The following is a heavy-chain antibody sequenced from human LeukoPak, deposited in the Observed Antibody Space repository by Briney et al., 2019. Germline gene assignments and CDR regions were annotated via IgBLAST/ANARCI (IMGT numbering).Heavy chain of an antibody. CDR3: ARGVETYSSSWYNTPNAFDI. J-gene: IGHJ3*02. CDR1: GGSISSGGYS. D-gene: IGHD6-13*01. Sequence: SETLSLTCAVSGGSISSGGYSWSWIRRPPGKGLEWIGYIYHSGSTYYNPSLKSRVTISVDRSKNQFSLKLSSVTAADTAVYYCARGVETYSSSWYNTPNAFDIWGQGTMVTVSS. CDR2: IYHSGST. V-gene: IGHV4-30-2*01.